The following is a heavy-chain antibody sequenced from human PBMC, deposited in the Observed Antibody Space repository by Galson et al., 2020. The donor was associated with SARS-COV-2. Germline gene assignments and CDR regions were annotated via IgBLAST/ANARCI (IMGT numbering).Heavy chain of an antibody. CDR3: ARDEGIRGYNYGRLYYGMDV. CDR1: GFTFGSSA. J-gene: IGHJ6*02. CDR2: ISYDGTTK. D-gene: IGHD5-18*01. V-gene: IGHV3-30*04. Sequence: GGSLRLSCAASGFTFGSSAMHWVRQAPGKGLEWLAIISYDGTTKYNSESVKGRFTISRDISKNTLYLQMNSLRPEDTAVYYCARDEGIRGYNYGRLYYGMDVWGQGTTVTVSS.